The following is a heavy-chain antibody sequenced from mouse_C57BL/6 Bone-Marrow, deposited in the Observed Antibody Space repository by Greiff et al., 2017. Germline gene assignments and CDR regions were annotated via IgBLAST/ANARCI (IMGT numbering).Heavy chain of an antibody. J-gene: IGHJ3*01. CDR1: GYTFTDYY. Sequence: EVQLQQSGPELVKPGASVKISCKASGYTFTDYYMNWVKQSPGKSLEWIGDINPNNGGTCYTQKFKGKATLTVDKSSSTAYMELRSLTSEDSAVXYCATGGDDGYYKAYWGQGTLVTVSA. D-gene: IGHD2-3*01. CDR2: INPNNGGT. CDR3: ATGGDDGYYKAY. V-gene: IGHV1-26*01.